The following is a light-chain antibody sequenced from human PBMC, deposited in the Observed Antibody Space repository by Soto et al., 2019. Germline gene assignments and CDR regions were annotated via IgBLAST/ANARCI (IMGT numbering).Light chain of an antibody. CDR3: QAWDSSNAHLV. Sequence: SYELTQPPSVSVSPGQTASITCSGDKLGHKYACWYQQKPGQSPVVVIYQDTKRPSGIPERFSGSNSGNTATLTISGTQAMDEADYYCQAWDSSNAHLVFGGGTKLTVL. CDR1: KLGHKY. V-gene: IGLV3-1*01. J-gene: IGLJ2*01. CDR2: QDT.